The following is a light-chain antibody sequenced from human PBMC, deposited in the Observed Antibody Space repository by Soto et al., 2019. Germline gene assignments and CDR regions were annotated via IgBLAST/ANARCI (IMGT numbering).Light chain of an antibody. J-gene: IGKJ1*01. CDR3: QQYGRSPPSWT. CDR1: QSVSSSD. Sequence: ETLLTQSPGTLSLSPGERATLSCRASQSVSSSDLAWYQQKPGQAPRLLIYGASRRATGIPDRFSGSGSGTDFTLTISILEPEDFAVYYCQQYGRSPPSWTFGQGTKVEIK. V-gene: IGKV3-20*01. CDR2: GAS.